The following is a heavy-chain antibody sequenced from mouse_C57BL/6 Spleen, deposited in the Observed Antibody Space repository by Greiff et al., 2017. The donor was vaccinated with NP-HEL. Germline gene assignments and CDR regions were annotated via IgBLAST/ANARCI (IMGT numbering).Heavy chain of an antibody. CDR1: GFTFSSYA. CDR2: ISDGGSYT. CDR3: ARDQGYYGPWFAY. V-gene: IGHV5-4*01. Sequence: EVQLQQSGGGLVKPGGSLKLSCAASGFTFSSYAMSWVRQTPEKRLEWVATISDGGSYTYYPDNVKGRFTISRDNAKNNLYLQMSHLKSEDTAMYYCARDQGYYGPWFAYWGKGTLVTVS. J-gene: IGHJ3*01. D-gene: IGHD1-1*01.